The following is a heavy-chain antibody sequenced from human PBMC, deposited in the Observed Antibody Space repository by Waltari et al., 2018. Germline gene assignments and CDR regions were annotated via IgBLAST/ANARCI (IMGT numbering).Heavy chain of an antibody. D-gene: IGHD4-17*01. Sequence: QVLLQESGPGLVKPSETLSLTCVVSGYSISSGSFWGWIRQAPGQGLEWFGSIFQSGTTYYNPSLKSRLSIAVDTSRNQFSLKLTSVTAADTAVYYCARTSYGDELDAFDIWGQGTMVTVSS. J-gene: IGHJ3*02. V-gene: IGHV4-38-2*01. CDR3: ARTSYGDELDAFDI. CDR2: IFQSGTT. CDR1: GYSISSGSF.